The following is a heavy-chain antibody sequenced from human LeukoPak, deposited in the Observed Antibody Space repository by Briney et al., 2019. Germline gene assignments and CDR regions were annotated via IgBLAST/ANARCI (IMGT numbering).Heavy chain of an antibody. D-gene: IGHD3-22*01. CDR2: INHSENI. J-gene: IGHJ4*02. CDR3: ARGETYYYDSSGYFIFDY. CDR1: GGSISSGSYY. Sequence: PSETLSLTCTVSGGSISSGSYYWSWIRQPPGKGLEWIGEINHSENINYNPSLKSRVTISVDTSKNQFSLKLNSVTAADTAVYYCARGETYYYDSSGYFIFDYWGQGTLVTVSS. V-gene: IGHV4-39*07.